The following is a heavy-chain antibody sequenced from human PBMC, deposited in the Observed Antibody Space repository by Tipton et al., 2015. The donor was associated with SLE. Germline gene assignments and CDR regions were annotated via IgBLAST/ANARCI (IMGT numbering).Heavy chain of an antibody. CDR3: ARGYYESNGYYSFDH. Sequence: TLSLTCSVSGDSISTSRYYWGWIRHPPGKGLEWIGTNDYSGNTYYNPSLRSRVSISVDTSKNQFSLKLTSVAAADTAVYYCARGYYESNGYYSFDHWGLGALVTVSS. D-gene: IGHD3-22*01. CDR1: GDSISTSRYY. J-gene: IGHJ4*02. V-gene: IGHV4-39*07. CDR2: NDYSGNT.